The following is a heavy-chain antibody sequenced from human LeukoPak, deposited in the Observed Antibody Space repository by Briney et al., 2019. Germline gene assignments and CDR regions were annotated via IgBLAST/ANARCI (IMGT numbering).Heavy chain of an antibody. CDR3: AKEAVTMVRGAHAVYFDY. Sequence: GGSLRLSCAASGFTFSRNWMSWVRQAPGKGLEWVAVISYDGSNKYYADSVKGRFTISRDNSKNTLYLQMDSLRAEDTAVYYCAKEAVTMVRGAHAVYFDYWGQGTLVTVSS. CDR1: GFTFSRNW. CDR2: ISYDGSNK. J-gene: IGHJ4*02. D-gene: IGHD3-10*01. V-gene: IGHV3-30*18.